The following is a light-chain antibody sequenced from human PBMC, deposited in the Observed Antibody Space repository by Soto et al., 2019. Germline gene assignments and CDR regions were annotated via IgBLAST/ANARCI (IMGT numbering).Light chain of an antibody. V-gene: IGKV2-30*01. CDR1: KSLVYSDGNTH. CDR2: RVS. J-gene: IGKJ1*01. Sequence: DVVLTQSPLSLPVNFGQPASISCRSSKSLVYSDGNTHLSWFHQRPGQSPRRLIYRVSSRDSGVPDRFSGCESGTDFTLEISRVEAEDVGIYFCTQGTHWPRTFGKGTNVEVK. CDR3: TQGTHWPRT.